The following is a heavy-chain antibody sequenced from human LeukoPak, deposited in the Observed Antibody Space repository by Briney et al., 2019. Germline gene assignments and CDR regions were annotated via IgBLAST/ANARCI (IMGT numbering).Heavy chain of an antibody. CDR3: ARGGGAFCGGDCYRNFDY. CDR2: IYSDGNK. Sequence: GGSLRLSCAISGITISSDYMSWVRQAPGKGLEWVSVIYSDGNKYYADSVKGRFTISRDNSMNTLYLQTNSLRDEDTAVYYCARGGGAFCGGDCYRNFDYWGQGTLVTVSS. CDR1: GITISSDY. J-gene: IGHJ4*02. V-gene: IGHV3-66*01. D-gene: IGHD2-21*02.